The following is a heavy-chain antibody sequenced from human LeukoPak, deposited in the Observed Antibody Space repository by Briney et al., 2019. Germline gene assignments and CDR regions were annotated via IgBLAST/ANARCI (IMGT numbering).Heavy chain of an antibody. D-gene: IGHD4/OR15-4a*01. Sequence: GESLKISCKGSGYSFTTYWIGWVRQMPGKGLEWMGIIYPGDSDTRYSPSFQGQVTISADKSINTAYLQWNSLKPSDTAMYYCARPLNGANVYWGQGTLVTVSS. CDR1: GYSFTTYW. CDR3: ARPLNGANVY. V-gene: IGHV5-51*01. CDR2: IYPGDSDT. J-gene: IGHJ4*02.